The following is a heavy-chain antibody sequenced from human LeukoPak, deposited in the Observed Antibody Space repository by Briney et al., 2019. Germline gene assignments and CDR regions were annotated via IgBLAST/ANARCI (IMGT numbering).Heavy chain of an antibody. CDR3: AREAYDSSGLWYYYYYMDV. V-gene: IGHV3-64*01. J-gene: IGHJ6*03. CDR1: GFTFSSYA. D-gene: IGHD3-22*01. Sequence: GGSLRLSCAASGFTFSSYAVHWVRQAPGKGLEYVSAISSNGGSTYYANSVKGRFTISRDNSKNTLYLQMGSLRAEDMAVYYCAREAYDSSGLWYYYYYMDVWGKGTTVTVSS. CDR2: ISSNGGST.